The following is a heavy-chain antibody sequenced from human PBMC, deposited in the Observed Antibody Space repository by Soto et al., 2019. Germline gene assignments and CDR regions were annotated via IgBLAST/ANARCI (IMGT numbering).Heavy chain of an antibody. CDR1: GFTFSNFA. CDR2: ISASGRDI. J-gene: IGHJ4*02. D-gene: IGHD6-19*01. CDR3: AKGKTSGWYYFDY. Sequence: GGSLRLSCRASGFTFSNFAMSWVRQAPGRGLEWVSGISASGRDIHYADSVKDRFTVSRDNSKNTLYLQMNSLRAEDTAIYYCAKGKTSGWYYFDYWGQGALVTVSS. V-gene: IGHV3-23*01.